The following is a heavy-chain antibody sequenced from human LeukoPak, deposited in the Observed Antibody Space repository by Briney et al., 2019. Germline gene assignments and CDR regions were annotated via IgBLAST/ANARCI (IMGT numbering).Heavy chain of an antibody. J-gene: IGHJ3*02. CDR1: GGSISSSSYS. V-gene: IGHV4-39*01. D-gene: IGHD3-22*01. CDR3: ARLVVVIGDAFDI. CDR2: VYYSGGT. Sequence: SETLSLTCTVSGGSISSSSYSWGWIRQPPGKGLEWIGSVYYSGGTYYNPSLKSRVTISVDTSKNQFSLKLSSVTAADTAVYYCARLVVVIGDAFDIWGQGTMVTVSS.